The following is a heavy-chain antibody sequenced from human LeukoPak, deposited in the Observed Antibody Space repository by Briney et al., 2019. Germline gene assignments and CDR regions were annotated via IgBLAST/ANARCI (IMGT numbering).Heavy chain of an antibody. D-gene: IGHD5-18*01. J-gene: IGHJ3*02. CDR3: ARRELLGYSYGLRTFNI. Sequence: GGSLRLSCAASGFTFSSYWMSWVRQAPGKGLEWVANIKQDGSEKYYVDSVKGRFTISRDNAKNSLYLQMNSLRAEDTAVYYCARRELLGYSYGLRTFNIWGQGTTVTVSS. V-gene: IGHV3-7*01. CDR1: GFTFSSYW. CDR2: IKQDGSEK.